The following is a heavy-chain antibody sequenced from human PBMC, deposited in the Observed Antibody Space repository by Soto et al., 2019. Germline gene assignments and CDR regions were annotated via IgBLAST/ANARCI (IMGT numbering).Heavy chain of an antibody. CDR3: ARALRGYYDSSGYYFGY. V-gene: IGHV1-69*01. J-gene: IGHJ4*02. CDR2: IIPIFGTA. D-gene: IGHD3-22*01. CDR1: GGTFSSYA. Sequence: QVQLVQSGAEVKKPGSSVKVSCKASGGTFSSYAISWVRQAPGQGLEWMGGIIPIFGTANYAQKFEGRVTITADESTSTAYMELSSLRSEDTAVYYCARALRGYYDSSGYYFGYWGQGTLLTVSS.